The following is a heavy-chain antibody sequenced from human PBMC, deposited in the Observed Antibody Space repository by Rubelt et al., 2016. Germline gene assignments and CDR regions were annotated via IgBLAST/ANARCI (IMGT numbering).Heavy chain of an antibody. V-gene: IGHV4-39*01. CDR2: IHYTGTT. D-gene: IGHD2-2*02. J-gene: IGHJ4*02. Sequence: KGLEWIGSIHYTGTTYYKPSLRSRVTISVDTSKNQFSLKLSSVTAADTAVYYCARVVPAAIGASHSFDYWGQGTLVTVSS. CDR3: ARVVPAAIGASHSFDY.